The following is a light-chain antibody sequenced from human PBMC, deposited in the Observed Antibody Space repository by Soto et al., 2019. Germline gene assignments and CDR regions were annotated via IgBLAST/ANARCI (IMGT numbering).Light chain of an antibody. Sequence: QSALTQPPSVSGAPGQRVTISCTGSSSNIGAGYDVHWYQQLPGTVPKLLIYGNSNRPSGVPDRFSGSKSGTSASLAITGIQAEDEADYYCHSYDSSLSGSVFGGGTKLTVL. V-gene: IGLV1-40*01. CDR3: HSYDSSLSGSV. CDR1: SSNIGAGYD. J-gene: IGLJ3*02. CDR2: GNS.